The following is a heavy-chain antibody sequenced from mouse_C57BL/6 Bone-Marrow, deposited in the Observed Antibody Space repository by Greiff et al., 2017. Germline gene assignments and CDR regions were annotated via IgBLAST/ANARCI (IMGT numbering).Heavy chain of an antibody. CDR2: IDPEDGET. CDR1: GFNITDYP. V-gene: IGHV14-2*01. CDR3: ALIPPFAY. J-gene: IGHJ3*01. Sequence: VQLQQSGAELVKPGASVKLSCTASGFNITDYPMYWVKQRTGQGLEWIGRIDPEDGETKYAPKFQGKATITADTSSNTAYLQLSSLTSEDTAVYYCALIPPFAYWGQGTLVTVSA.